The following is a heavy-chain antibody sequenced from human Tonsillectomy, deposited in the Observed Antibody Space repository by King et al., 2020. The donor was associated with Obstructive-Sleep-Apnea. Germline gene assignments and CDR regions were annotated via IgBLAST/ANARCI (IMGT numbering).Heavy chain of an antibody. Sequence: VQLVESGGGPVKPGGSLRLSCAASGFTFSSYSMNWVRQAPGKGLEWVSSISSSSSYIYYADSVKGRFTISRDNAKNSLYLQMNSLRAEDTAVYYCARDGYYGRSAFDIWGQGTMVTVSS. D-gene: IGHD3-10*01. V-gene: IGHV3-21*01. J-gene: IGHJ3*02. CDR3: ARDGYYGRSAFDI. CDR2: ISSSSSYI. CDR1: GFTFSSYS.